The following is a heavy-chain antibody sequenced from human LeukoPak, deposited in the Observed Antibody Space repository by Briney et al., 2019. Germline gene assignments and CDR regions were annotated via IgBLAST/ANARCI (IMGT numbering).Heavy chain of an antibody. CDR1: GGSISGYY. Sequence: SETLSLTCSVSGGSISGYYWSWIRRPPGKGLEWIGYIHYSGSTHYNPSLKSRVTISVDTSKNQFSLKLSSVTAADTAVYYCARDSYLGSYHPWGQGTLVTVSS. CDR3: ARDSYLGSYHP. J-gene: IGHJ5*02. V-gene: IGHV4-59*01. CDR2: IHYSGST. D-gene: IGHD1-26*01.